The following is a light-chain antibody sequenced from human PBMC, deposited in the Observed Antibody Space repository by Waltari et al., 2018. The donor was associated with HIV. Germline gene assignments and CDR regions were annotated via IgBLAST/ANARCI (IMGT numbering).Light chain of an antibody. CDR2: EDN. CDR1: SGSIADTS. J-gene: IGLJ3*02. V-gene: IGLV6-57*03. CDR3: QSYDSSNQV. Sequence: NFMLTQPHSVSESPGKPVTITCPRSSGSIADTSVQWSQQRPGSAPTTVIYEDNQRPSGVPDRFSGSIDSSSNSASLTSSGLKTEDEADYYCQSYDSSNQVFGGGTQLTVL.